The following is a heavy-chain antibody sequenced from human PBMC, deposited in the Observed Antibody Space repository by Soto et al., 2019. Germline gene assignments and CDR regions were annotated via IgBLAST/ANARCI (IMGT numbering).Heavy chain of an antibody. J-gene: IGHJ4*02. CDR3: VRDSYTAHWHTAGEDY. CDR2: IKEDGSLK. CDR1: GFYITNYW. Sequence: DVQLVESGGGLVQPGGSLRLSCAASGFYITNYWMTWVRQATGKGPEWVANIKEDGSLKFYVDSVRGRFTISRDNAKNSVYLGMSRLRAEDTAVYYCVRDSYTAHWHTAGEDYWGQGTLVTVSS. D-gene: IGHD2-2*02. V-gene: IGHV3-7*01.